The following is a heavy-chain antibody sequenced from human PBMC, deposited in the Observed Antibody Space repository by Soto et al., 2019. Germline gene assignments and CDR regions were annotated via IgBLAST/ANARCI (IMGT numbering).Heavy chain of an antibody. CDR2: ISWDGGST. Sequence: EVQLVESGGVVVQPGGSLRLSCAASGFTFDDYAMHWVRQAPGKGLEWVSLISWDGGSTYYADSVKGRFTISRDNSKNSLYLQMNSLRAEDTALYYCAKDMGDGYDYYYYGMDVWGQGTTVTVSS. J-gene: IGHJ6*02. D-gene: IGHD5-12*01. CDR1: GFTFDDYA. V-gene: IGHV3-43D*04. CDR3: AKDMGDGYDYYYYGMDV.